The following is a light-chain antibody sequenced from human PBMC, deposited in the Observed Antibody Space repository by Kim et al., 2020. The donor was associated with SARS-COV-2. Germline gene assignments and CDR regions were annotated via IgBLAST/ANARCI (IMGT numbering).Light chain of an antibody. V-gene: IGLV2-14*03. CDR1: SGDVAIYNY. J-gene: IGLJ1*01. CDR2: DVS. Sequence: QSALTQPASVSGSPGQSITISCTGTSGDVAIYNYVSWYQQHPGKAPKVLIYDVSKRPSGVSDRFSGSKSGNSASLTISGLQAEDEANYYCSSYTSSSTFVWVFGTGTKVTVL. CDR3: SSYTSSSTFVWV.